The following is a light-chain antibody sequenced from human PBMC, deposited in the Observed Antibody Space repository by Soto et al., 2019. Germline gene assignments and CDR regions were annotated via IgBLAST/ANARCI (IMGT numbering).Light chain of an antibody. V-gene: IGLV1-47*01. CDR1: NSNIGRNY. CDR2: TDN. CDR3: AAWDTSLSGPV. J-gene: IGLJ2*01. Sequence: SVLTQPPSASGTPGQRVTISCSGSNSNIGRNYVSWYQQLPGTAPRLLIYTDNQRPSGVPDRFSGSKSGTSASLAISGLRSEDEADYYCAAWDTSLSGPVFGGGTKLTVL.